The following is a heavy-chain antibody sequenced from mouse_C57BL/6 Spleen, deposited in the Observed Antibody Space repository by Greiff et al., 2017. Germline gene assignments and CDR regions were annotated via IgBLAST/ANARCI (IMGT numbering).Heavy chain of an antibody. Sequence: QVQLKQSGAELARPGASVKMSCKASGYTFTSYTMHWVKQRPGQGLEWIGYINPSSGYTKYNQKFKDKATLTADKSSSTAYMQLSSLTSEDAAVYYCAREGDDGYYYWGQGTTLTVSS. CDR3: AREGDDGYYY. J-gene: IGHJ2*01. CDR1: GYTFTSYT. CDR2: INPSSGYT. V-gene: IGHV1-4*01. D-gene: IGHD2-3*01.